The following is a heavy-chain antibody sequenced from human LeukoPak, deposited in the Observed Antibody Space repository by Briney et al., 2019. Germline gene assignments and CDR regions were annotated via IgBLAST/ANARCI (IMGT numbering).Heavy chain of an antibody. CDR2: IYYSGST. CDR1: GGSISSSSSY. D-gene: IGHD5-18*01. Sequence: PSETLSLTCTVSGGSISSSSSYWGWIRQPPGKGLEWIGGIYYSGSTYYKPSLKSRVTISVDTSKNQFSLKLSSVTAADTAVYYCARWVQYSSVSNDAFDIWGQGTMVTVSS. J-gene: IGHJ3*02. CDR3: ARWVQYSSVSNDAFDI. V-gene: IGHV4-39*01.